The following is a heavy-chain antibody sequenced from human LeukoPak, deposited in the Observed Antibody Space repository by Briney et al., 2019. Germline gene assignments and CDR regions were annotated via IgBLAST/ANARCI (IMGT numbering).Heavy chain of an antibody. CDR2: INSDGSST. CDR3: ARAQVYHDSSGYYYVY. V-gene: IGHV3-74*01. Sequence: GGSLRLSCAASGFTFSSYWMHWVRQAPGKGLAWVSRINSDGSSTSYADSVKGRFTISRDNAKNTLYLQMNSLRAEDTAVYYCARAQVYHDSSGYYYVYWGQGTLVTVSS. J-gene: IGHJ4*02. CDR1: GFTFSSYW. D-gene: IGHD3-22*01.